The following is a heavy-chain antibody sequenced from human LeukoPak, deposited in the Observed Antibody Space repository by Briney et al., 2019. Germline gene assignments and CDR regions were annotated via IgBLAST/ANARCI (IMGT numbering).Heavy chain of an antibody. CDR1: GFTFDDYA. V-gene: IGHV3-9*01. CDR3: AKDKQSQNPSGPFDY. CDR2: ISWNSGSI. J-gene: IGHJ4*02. Sequence: QPGRSLRLSCAASGFTFDDYAMHWVRQAPGKGLEWVSGISWNSGSIGYADSVKGRFTISRDNAKNSLYLQMNSLRAEDTALYYCAKDKQSQNPSGPFDYWGQGTLVTVSS. D-gene: IGHD2-15*01.